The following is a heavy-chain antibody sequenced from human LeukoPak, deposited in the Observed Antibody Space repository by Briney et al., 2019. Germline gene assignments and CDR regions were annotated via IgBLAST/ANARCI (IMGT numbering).Heavy chain of an antibody. Sequence: GGSLRLSCTASGFAFDEHGMSWVHQVPGKGLEWVSGINWSGGSTGYADPLRGRFTISRDNAKNSLYLQMDSLRAEDTALYYCARAPITSPFYFDYWGQGTLVTVSS. D-gene: IGHD2-2*01. CDR1: GFAFDEHG. V-gene: IGHV3-20*04. J-gene: IGHJ4*02. CDR3: ARAPITSPFYFDY. CDR2: INWSGGST.